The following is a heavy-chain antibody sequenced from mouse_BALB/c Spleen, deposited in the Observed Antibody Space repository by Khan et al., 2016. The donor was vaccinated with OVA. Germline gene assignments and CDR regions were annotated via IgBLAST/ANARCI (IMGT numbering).Heavy chain of an antibody. CDR1: GYSITSGYG. D-gene: IGHD1-2*01. V-gene: IGHV3-2*02. J-gene: IGHJ2*01. CDR3: ARTARIKY. Sequence: VQLQQSGPGLVKPSQPLSLTCTVTGYSITSGYGWNWIRQFPGNKLEWMGYISYSGSTNYNPSLKSRISITRDTSKNQFFLQLNSVTTEDTATYYCARTARIKYWGQGTTLTVSS. CDR2: ISYSGST.